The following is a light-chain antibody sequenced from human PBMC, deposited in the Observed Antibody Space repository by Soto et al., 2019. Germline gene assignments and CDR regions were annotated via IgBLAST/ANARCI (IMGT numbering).Light chain of an antibody. CDR1: QSVSSD. V-gene: IGKV3-15*01. CDR3: QKYDKWPLT. Sequence: SQSAGTLSLSHGERPTLSCRASQSVSSDLAWYQQKPGQAPRLLIYATSTRATGIPARFSGSGSGTEFTLTISSLQSEDFAVYFCQKYDKWPLTFGGRTDVDIK. J-gene: IGKJ4*01. CDR2: ATS.